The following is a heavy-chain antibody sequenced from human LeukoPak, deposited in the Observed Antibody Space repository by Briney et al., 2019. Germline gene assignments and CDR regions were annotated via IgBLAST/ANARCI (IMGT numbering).Heavy chain of an antibody. CDR2: INHSGST. Sequence: YXWSWIRQPPGXGLEWXGEINHSGSTNYNPSLKSRVTISVDTSKNQFSLKLSSVTAADTAVYYCAREEWLLSPGGYYYYYGMDVWGQGTTVTVSS. CDR3: AREEWLLSPGGYYYYYGMDV. V-gene: IGHV4-34*01. J-gene: IGHJ6*02. D-gene: IGHD3-3*01. CDR1: YX.